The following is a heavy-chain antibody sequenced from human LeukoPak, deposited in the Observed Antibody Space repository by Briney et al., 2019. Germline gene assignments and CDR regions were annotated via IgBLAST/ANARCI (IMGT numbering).Heavy chain of an antibody. CDR3: ARVTPILLGYCSSTSCTRGWFDP. CDR2: IYHSGST. J-gene: IGHJ5*02. Sequence: SETLSLTCTVSGGSISSGGYYWSWIRQPPGKGLEWIGYIYHSGSTYYNPSLKSRVTISVDRSKNQFSLKLSSVTAADTAVYYCARVTPILLGYCSSTSCTRGWFDPWGQGTLVTVSS. CDR1: GGSISSGGYY. D-gene: IGHD2-2*01. V-gene: IGHV4-30-2*01.